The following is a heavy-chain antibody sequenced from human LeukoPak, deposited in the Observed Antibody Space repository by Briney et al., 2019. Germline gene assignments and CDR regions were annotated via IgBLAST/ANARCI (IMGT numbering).Heavy chain of an antibody. J-gene: IGHJ4*02. Sequence: GGSLRLSCAVSGYPFSDHYIDWVRQAPGKGLEWVGLIKSKTDGGTTDFAAPVKGRFTISRDVSKNLLYLQMNSLTSEDTAVYFCAHSSGFYFEYWGQGTLVTVSS. CDR2: IKSKTDGGTT. V-gene: IGHV3-15*07. CDR1: GYPFSDHY. CDR3: AHSSGFYFEY. D-gene: IGHD3-22*01.